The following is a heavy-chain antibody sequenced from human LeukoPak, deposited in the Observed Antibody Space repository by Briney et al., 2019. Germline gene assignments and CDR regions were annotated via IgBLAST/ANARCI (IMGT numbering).Heavy chain of an antibody. Sequence: GGSLRLSCAASGFTFSSYAMSWVRQAPGKGLEWVSAISGSGGSTYYADSVKGRFTTSRDNSKNTLHLQMNSLRAEDTAVYYCAKDLVAAAAGHYFDYWGQGTLVTVSS. CDR1: GFTFSSYA. CDR3: AKDLVAAAAGHYFDY. CDR2: ISGSGGST. V-gene: IGHV3-23*01. D-gene: IGHD6-13*01. J-gene: IGHJ4*02.